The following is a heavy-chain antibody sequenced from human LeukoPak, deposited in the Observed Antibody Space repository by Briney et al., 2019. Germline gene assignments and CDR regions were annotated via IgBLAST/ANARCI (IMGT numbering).Heavy chain of an antibody. CDR1: GFTFSSYA. V-gene: IGHV3-23*01. CDR3: ARDNYYDGGAFDI. J-gene: IGHJ3*02. D-gene: IGHD3-22*01. Sequence: GGSLRLSCAASGFTFSSYAMSWVRQAPGKGLEWVSAISGSGGSTYYAGSVKGRFTISRDNSKNTLYLQMNSLRAEDTAVYYCARDNYYDGGAFDIWGQGTMVTVSS. CDR2: ISGSGGST.